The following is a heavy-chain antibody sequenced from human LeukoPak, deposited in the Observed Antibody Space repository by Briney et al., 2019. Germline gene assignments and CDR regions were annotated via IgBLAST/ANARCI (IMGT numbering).Heavy chain of an antibody. V-gene: IGHV4-39*07. CDR2: INYSRSP. D-gene: IGHD3-16*01. Sequence: PSETLSLTCTVSGGFISSSSYYWGWIRQPPGKGLEWIGNINYSRSPYYNPSLKSRVTISVDTSKNQFSLKLSSVTAADTAMYYCAREKIGTGTVLGKDYYYMDVWGKGTTVTVSS. J-gene: IGHJ6*03. CDR1: GGFISSSSYY. CDR3: AREKIGTGTVLGKDYYYMDV.